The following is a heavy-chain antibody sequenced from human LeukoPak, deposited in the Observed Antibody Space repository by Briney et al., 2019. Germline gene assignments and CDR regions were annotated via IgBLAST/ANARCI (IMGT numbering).Heavy chain of an antibody. J-gene: IGHJ4*02. V-gene: IGHV3-23*01. D-gene: IGHD3-10*01. Sequence: PGGSLRLSCAASGLTFSSYALSWVRQAPGKGLEWVSDISGSGDTTRYADSVKGRFTISRDNAKNSLYLQMNSLRAEDTAVYYCAGVKTWFGELGGFDYWGQGTLVTVSS. CDR3: AGVKTWFGELGGFDY. CDR2: ISGSGDTT. CDR1: GLTFSSYA.